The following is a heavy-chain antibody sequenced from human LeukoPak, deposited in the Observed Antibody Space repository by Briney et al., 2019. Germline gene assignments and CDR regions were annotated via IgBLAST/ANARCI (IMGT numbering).Heavy chain of an antibody. CDR3: ARGSGTGGGYWYFDL. CDR1: GFTFSSYW. J-gene: IGHJ2*01. Sequence: GGSLRLSCAASGFTFSSYWMHWVRQAPGKGLVWVSRINSDGSIIDHGDPVKGRFTISRDNAKNTLDLQMNSLRAEDTAVYYCARGSGTGGGYWYFDLWGRGTLVTVSS. CDR2: INSDGSII. D-gene: IGHD3-10*01. V-gene: IGHV3-74*01.